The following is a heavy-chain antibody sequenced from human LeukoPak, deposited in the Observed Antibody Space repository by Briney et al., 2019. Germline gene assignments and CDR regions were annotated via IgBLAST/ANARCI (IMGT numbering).Heavy chain of an antibody. CDR3: ARGAAAGPFSDGLDY. V-gene: IGHV3-30*03. J-gene: IGHJ4*02. D-gene: IGHD6-13*01. Sequence: QPGGSLRLSCAASGFTFSSYSMNWVRQAPGKGLEWVAVISYDGSNKYYADSVKGRFTISRDNSKNTLYLQMNSLRAEDTAVYYCARGAAAGPFSDGLDYWGQGTLVTVSS. CDR2: ISYDGSNK. CDR1: GFTFSSYS.